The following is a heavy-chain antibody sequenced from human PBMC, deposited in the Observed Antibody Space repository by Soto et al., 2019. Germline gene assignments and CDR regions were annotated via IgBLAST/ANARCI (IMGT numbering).Heavy chain of an antibody. CDR2: IYYSGST. CDR1: GGSIRSGDYY. V-gene: IGHV4-31*03. CDR3: ASKGQSSRWYEYYFDY. Sequence: PSETLSLTCIVSGGSIRSGDYYWSWIRQHPGKGLEWIGFIYYSGSTYYNPSLTSRVTISVDTSKSQFSLQLSSVTAADTAVYYCASKGQSSRWYEYYFDYWGQGILVTVSS. D-gene: IGHD6-13*01. J-gene: IGHJ4*02.